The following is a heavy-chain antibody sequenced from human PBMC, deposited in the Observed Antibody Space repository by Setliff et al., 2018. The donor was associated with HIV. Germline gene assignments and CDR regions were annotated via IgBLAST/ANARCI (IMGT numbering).Heavy chain of an antibody. CDR1: GGSISGSSHY. CDR2: ISYSENT. V-gene: IGHV4-39*01. Sequence: ETLSLTCTVSGGSISGSSHYWGWIRQPPGKGLEWIGSISYSENTYYNPSLKSRVTISADTSKNHFSLKLSSVTAADTAVYYCARLRYYDILAGYAFDYWGQGTLVTVSS. CDR3: ARLRYYDILAGYAFDY. D-gene: IGHD3-9*01. J-gene: IGHJ4*02.